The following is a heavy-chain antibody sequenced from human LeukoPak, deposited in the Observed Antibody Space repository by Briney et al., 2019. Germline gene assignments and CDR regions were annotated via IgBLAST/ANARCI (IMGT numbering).Heavy chain of an antibody. Sequence: PSETLSLTSAVSGGSISNSNWWSWVRQPPGKGLEWIGEIFHSGSTNYNPSLKSRVSISVDTSKNQFSLKLSSVTAADTAVYYCARGLELVPWGQGTLVTASS. D-gene: IGHD1-1*01. J-gene: IGHJ5*02. V-gene: IGHV4-4*02. CDR1: GGSISNSNW. CDR3: ARGLELVP. CDR2: IFHSGST.